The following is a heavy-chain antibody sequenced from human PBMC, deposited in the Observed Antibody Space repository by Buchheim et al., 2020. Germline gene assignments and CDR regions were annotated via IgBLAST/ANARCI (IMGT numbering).Heavy chain of an antibody. V-gene: IGHV3-49*04. D-gene: IGHD1-14*01. Sequence: EVQLEESGGGLVQPGRSLRLSCTTSGFTFGDYAMSWVRQAPGKGLEWVGFIRSKAYGGTPEYAASVKGRFTISREYSKSIAYLQMNSLKTEDTAVYYCTRELPTGYWGQGTL. CDR1: GFTFGDYA. CDR2: IRSKAYGGTP. CDR3: TRELPTGY. J-gene: IGHJ4*02.